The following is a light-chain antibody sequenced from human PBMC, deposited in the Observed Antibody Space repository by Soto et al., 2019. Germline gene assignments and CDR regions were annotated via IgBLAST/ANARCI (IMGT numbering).Light chain of an antibody. J-gene: IGKJ1*01. V-gene: IGKV3-20*01. CDR1: QSVSSSY. Sequence: EIVLTQSPGTLSLSPGERATLSCRASQSVSSSYLDWYQQKPGQAPRLLIYGASSRATGIPDRFSGSGSGTDFTLTISRLEPADFAVYYCQQCGSSPTTFGQGTKVEIK. CDR3: QQCGSSPTT. CDR2: GAS.